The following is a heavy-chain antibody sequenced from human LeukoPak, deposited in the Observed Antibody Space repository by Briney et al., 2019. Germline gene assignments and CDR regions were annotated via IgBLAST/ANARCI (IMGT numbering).Heavy chain of an antibody. CDR2: IYHSGTT. CDR3: ARALWFGVYARFDR. Sequence: SETLSLTCAVSAYSIRSAYYWGCIRQPPGEGLEWIGTIYHSGTTYYNPRRKSRVIISVDTQRTQFSLRLTSVTAADTAVYYCARALWFGVYARFDRWGQGTLVSVSS. V-gene: IGHV4-38-2*01. J-gene: IGHJ4*02. CDR1: AYSIRSAYY. D-gene: IGHD3-10*01.